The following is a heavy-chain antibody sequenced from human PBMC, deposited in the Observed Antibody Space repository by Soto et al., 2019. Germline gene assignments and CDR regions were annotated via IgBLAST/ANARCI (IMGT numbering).Heavy chain of an antibody. CDR3: AREVSWIGGSDY. J-gene: IGHJ4*02. V-gene: IGHV4-31*02. CDR1: GGSISSVNHY. D-gene: IGHD2-15*01. Sequence: QLQLEQSGPGLVKPSQTLSLTCKISGGSISSVNHYWSWIRQSPGEGLEWIGSIFDSGTTHYNPSHKGRVTIPGETPQTQFSLTIHSVTGAAPDVYDCAREVSWIGGSDYWGQGTLVTVSS. CDR2: IFDSGTT.